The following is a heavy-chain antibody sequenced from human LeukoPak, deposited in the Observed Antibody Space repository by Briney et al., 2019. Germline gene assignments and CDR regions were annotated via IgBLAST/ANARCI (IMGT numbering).Heavy chain of an antibody. Sequence: SETLSLTCTVSGGSISSSSYYWGWIRQPPGKGLEWIGSIYYSGSTYYNPSLKSRVTISVDTSKNQFSLKLSSVTAADTAVYYCAREHIGGYYGSSGYYYFDYWGQGTLVTVSS. V-gene: IGHV4-39*07. D-gene: IGHD3-22*01. CDR1: GGSISSSSYY. CDR2: IYYSGST. J-gene: IGHJ4*02. CDR3: AREHIGGYYGSSGYYYFDY.